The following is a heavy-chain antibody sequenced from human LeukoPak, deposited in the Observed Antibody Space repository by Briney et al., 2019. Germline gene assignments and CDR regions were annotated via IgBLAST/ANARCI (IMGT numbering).Heavy chain of an antibody. J-gene: IGHJ3*02. Sequence: QPGRSLRLSCAASGFTFSSYGMHWVRQAPGKGLEWVAVISYDGSNKYYADSVKGRFTISRDNSKNTLYLQMNSLRADDTAVYYCAKVRIPGYYGSGSYADAFDIWGQGTMVTVSS. D-gene: IGHD3-10*01. CDR3: AKVRIPGYYGSGSYADAFDI. CDR1: GFTFSSYG. CDR2: ISYDGSNK. V-gene: IGHV3-30*18.